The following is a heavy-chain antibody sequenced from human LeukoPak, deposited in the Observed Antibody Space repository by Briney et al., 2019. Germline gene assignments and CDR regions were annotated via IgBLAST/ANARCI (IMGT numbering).Heavy chain of an antibody. Sequence: SETLSLTCIVSGGSISSYYWGWIRQPPGKGLEWIGYIYHSGSTYYNPSLKSRVTISVDRSKNQFSLKLSSVTAADTAVYYCARRKIYSSGWPYYFDYWGQGTLVTVSS. CDR1: GGSISSYY. CDR2: IYHSGST. J-gene: IGHJ4*02. D-gene: IGHD6-19*01. CDR3: ARRKIYSSGWPYYFDY. V-gene: IGHV4-59*12.